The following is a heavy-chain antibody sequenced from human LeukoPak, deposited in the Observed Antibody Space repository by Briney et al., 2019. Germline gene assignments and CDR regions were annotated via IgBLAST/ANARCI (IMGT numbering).Heavy chain of an antibody. CDR1: GGSISRGDYY. CDR3: ARCNHDYSNYGPSGYYYGMDV. V-gene: IGHV4-30-4*01. D-gene: IGHD4-11*01. J-gene: IGHJ6*02. CDR2: IYYSGST. Sequence: SETLSLTCTVSGGSISRGDYYWSWIRQPPGKGLEWIGYIYYSGSTYYNPSLKSRVTISVDTSKNQFSLKLSSVTAADTAVYYCARCNHDYSNYGPSGYYYGMDVWGQGTTVTVSS.